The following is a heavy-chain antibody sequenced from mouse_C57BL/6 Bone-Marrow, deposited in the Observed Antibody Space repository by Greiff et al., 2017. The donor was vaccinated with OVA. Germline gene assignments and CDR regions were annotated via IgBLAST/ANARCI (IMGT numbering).Heavy chain of an antibody. CDR3: ARSLGRYFDV. Sequence: VQLQQSGAELVKPGASVKMSCKASGYTFTSYWITWVKQRPGQGLEWIGDIYPGSGSTNYNEKFKSKATLTVDTSSSTAYMQLSSLTSEDSAVYYCARSLGRYFDVWGTGTTVTVSS. CDR2: IYPGSGST. V-gene: IGHV1-55*01. J-gene: IGHJ1*03. CDR1: GYTFTSYW. D-gene: IGHD4-1*01.